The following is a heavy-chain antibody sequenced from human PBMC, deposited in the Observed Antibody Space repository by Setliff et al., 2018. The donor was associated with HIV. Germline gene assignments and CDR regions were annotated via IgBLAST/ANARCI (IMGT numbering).Heavy chain of an antibody. J-gene: IGHJ5*02. V-gene: IGHV4-61*02. CDR2: IHTSGNT. CDR1: GGSISSGDYY. D-gene: IGHD6-19*01. CDR3: ATGRTQWPNYNYFDP. Sequence: PSETLSLTCTVSGGSISSGDYYWTWIRQPAGKGLQWIGRIHTSGNTNYNPSLKSPVTISVDTSKGQFSLKLSSLTAANTAVYYCATGRTQWPNYNYFDPWGLGTLVTVSS.